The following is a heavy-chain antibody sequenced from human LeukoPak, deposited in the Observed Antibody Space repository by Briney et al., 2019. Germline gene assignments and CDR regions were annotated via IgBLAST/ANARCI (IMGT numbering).Heavy chain of an antibody. J-gene: IGHJ4*02. CDR2: FYYSGST. D-gene: IGHD3-10*01. V-gene: IGHV4-39*01. CDR1: GGSITSSNYY. CDR3: VYYYGSGSVEY. Sequence: SETLSLTCTVSGGSITSSNYYWGWIRQPPGKGLEWIANFYYSGSTNYNPSLESRVTISVDTSKNQFSLKLSSVTAADTAVYYCVYYYGSGSVEYRSQGTLVTVSS.